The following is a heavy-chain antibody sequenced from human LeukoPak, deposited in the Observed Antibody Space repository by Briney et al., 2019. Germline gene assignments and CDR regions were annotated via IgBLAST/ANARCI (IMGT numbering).Heavy chain of an antibody. CDR3: AKDSGDIVVVLAANYYYYYMDV. J-gene: IGHJ6*03. CDR2: IRYDGSNK. V-gene: IGHV3-30*02. Sequence: SGGSLRLSCAASGFTFSSYGMHWVRQAPGKGLEWVAFIRYDGSNKYYADSVKGRFTISRDNSKNTLYLQMNSLRAEDTAVYYCAKDSGDIVVVLAANYYYYYMDVWGKGTTVTISS. D-gene: IGHD2-15*01. CDR1: GFTFSSYG.